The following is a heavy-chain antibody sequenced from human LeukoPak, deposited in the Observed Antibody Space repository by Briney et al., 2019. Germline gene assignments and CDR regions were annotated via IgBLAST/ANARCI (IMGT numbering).Heavy chain of an antibody. J-gene: IGHJ4*02. D-gene: IGHD5-24*01. CDR2: ISNEGSHT. CDR1: GFTFSSYW. CDR3: ARVTGGYNLVDY. V-gene: IGHV3-74*01. Sequence: GGSLRLSCAASGFTFSSYWMHWVRQPPGKGLVWVARISNEGSHTFYADSVKGRFAMSRDNTKDTLYLQMNSLRAEDTGVYFCARVTGGYNLVDYGGQGTLVTVSS.